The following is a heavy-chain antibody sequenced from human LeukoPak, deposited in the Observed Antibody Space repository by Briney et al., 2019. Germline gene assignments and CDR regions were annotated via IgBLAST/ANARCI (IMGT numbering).Heavy chain of an antibody. CDR3: ARGAEFYCSGGSCYSSYFDY. D-gene: IGHD2-15*01. Sequence: PSETLSLTCAVYGGSFSGYYWSWIRQPPGKGLEWIGEISHSGSTNYNPSLKSRVTISVDTSKNQFSLKLSSVTAADTAVYYCARGAEFYCSGGSCYSSYFDYWGQGTLVTVSS. CDR2: ISHSGST. J-gene: IGHJ4*02. V-gene: IGHV4-34*01. CDR1: GGSFSGYY.